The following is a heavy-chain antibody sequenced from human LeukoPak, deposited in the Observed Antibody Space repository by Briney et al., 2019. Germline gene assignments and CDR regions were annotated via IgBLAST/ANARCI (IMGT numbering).Heavy chain of an antibody. D-gene: IGHD3-10*01. CDR3: AILLWFGEPPPGFDY. J-gene: IGHJ4*02. V-gene: IGHV3-9*01. Sequence: GGSLRLSCAASGFTFDDYAMHWVRQAPGKGLEWVSGISWNSGSIGYADSVKGRFTISRDNAKNSLYLQMNSLGAEDTALYYCAILLWFGEPPPGFDYWGQGTLVTVSS. CDR1: GFTFDDYA. CDR2: ISWNSGSI.